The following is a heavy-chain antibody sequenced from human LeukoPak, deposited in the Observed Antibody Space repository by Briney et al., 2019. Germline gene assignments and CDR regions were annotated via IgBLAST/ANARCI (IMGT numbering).Heavy chain of an antibody. CDR2: IYYSGGT. CDR3: ARERITMVRGYGMDV. V-gene: IGHV4-39*07. CDR1: GGSISNKNYY. D-gene: IGHD3-10*01. J-gene: IGHJ6*02. Sequence: ASETLSLTCTVSGGSISNKNYYWGWIRQPPGKGLEWIGSIYYSGGTYYNPSLKSRVTISLDMSYYQFSLKLTTATAADTAVYYCARERITMVRGYGMDVWGQGTTVTVSS.